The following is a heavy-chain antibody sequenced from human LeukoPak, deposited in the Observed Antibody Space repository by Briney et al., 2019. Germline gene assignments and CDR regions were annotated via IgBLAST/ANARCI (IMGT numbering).Heavy chain of an antibody. D-gene: IGHD3-10*01. CDR1: GFTFSDYY. CDR3: AKLNYGSGSYFTDY. CDR2: ISSSGSTI. V-gene: IGHV3-11*01. Sequence: GGSLRLSCAASGFTFSDYYMSWIRQAPGKGLEWVSYISSSGSTIYYADSVRGRFTISRDNAKNSLYLQMNSLRAEDTAVYYCAKLNYGSGSYFTDYWGQGTLVTVSS. J-gene: IGHJ4*02.